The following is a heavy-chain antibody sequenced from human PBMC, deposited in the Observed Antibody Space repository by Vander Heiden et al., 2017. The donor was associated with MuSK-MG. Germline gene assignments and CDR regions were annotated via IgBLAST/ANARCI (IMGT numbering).Heavy chain of an antibody. Sequence: EVQLVQSGAAVKKPGESLKISCKGSGYSFTSYWIGWVRQMPGKGLEGMGIIYPGDSDTRYSPAVQGQVTISADKSISTAYLQWSRMKASDTAMYYFARRSGYYYNWFDPWGQGTLVTVYS. CDR3: ARRSGYYYNWFDP. V-gene: IGHV5-51*01. CDR2: IYPGDSDT. J-gene: IGHJ5*02. D-gene: IGHD3-22*01. CDR1: GYSFTSYW.